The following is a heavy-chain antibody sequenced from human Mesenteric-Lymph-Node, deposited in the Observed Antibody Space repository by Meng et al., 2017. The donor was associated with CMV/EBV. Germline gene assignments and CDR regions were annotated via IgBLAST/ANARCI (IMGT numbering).Heavy chain of an antibody. D-gene: IGHD5-12*01. V-gene: IGHV4-34*01. CDR3: ARGGYSGYAR. Sequence: LPLTCAVYGGSFSGYYWSWIRQPPGKGLEWIGESNHSGSTNYNPSLKSRVTISVDTSKNQFSLKLSSVTAADTAVYYCARGGYSGYARWGQGTLVTVSS. CDR2: SNHSGST. J-gene: IGHJ4*02. CDR1: GGSFSGYY.